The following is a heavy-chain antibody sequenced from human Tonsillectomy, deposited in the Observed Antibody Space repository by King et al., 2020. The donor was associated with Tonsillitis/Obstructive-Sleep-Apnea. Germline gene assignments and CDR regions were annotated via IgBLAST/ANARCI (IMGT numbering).Heavy chain of an antibody. CDR3: AKHRYCSSSTCYGMMFDAFDI. CDR2: IYPGDSDT. D-gene: IGHD2-2*01. Sequence: VQLVQSGAEVKKPGESLKISCEGSGYSFTTYWIGWVRQMPGKGLEWMGIIYPGDSDTRYSPSFQGQVTISADKSISTAYLQWSSLKASDTAMYYCAKHRYCSSSTCYGMMFDAFDIWGQGTMVTVSS. J-gene: IGHJ3*02. CDR1: GYSFTTYW. V-gene: IGHV5-51*01.